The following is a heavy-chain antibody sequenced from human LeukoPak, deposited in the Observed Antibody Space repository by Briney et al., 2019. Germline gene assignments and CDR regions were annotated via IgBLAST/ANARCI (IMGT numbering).Heavy chain of an antibody. Sequence: GESLKISCKGSGYSFTSYWIGWVRQMPGKGLEWMGIIYPGDSDTRYSPSFQGQVTISADKSTTTASLQWNSLEPSDTAIYYCARQLKDYYGSGNSLRAFDIWGQGTMVTVSS. J-gene: IGHJ3*02. V-gene: IGHV5-51*01. D-gene: IGHD3-10*01. CDR1: GYSFTSYW. CDR3: ARQLKDYYGSGNSLRAFDI. CDR2: IYPGDSDT.